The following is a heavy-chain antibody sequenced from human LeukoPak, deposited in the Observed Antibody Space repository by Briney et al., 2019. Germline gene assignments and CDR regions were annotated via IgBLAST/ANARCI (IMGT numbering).Heavy chain of an antibody. CDR2: INHSGST. V-gene: IGHV4-34*01. Sequence: SETLSLTCAVYGGSFSGYYWSWIRQPPGKGLEWIGEINHSGSTNYNPSLKSRVTISVDTSKNQFSLKLSYVTAADTAVYYCARIVGIAARRGIDYWGQGTLVTVSS. J-gene: IGHJ4*02. CDR3: ARIVGIAARRGIDY. D-gene: IGHD6-6*01. CDR1: GGSFSGYY.